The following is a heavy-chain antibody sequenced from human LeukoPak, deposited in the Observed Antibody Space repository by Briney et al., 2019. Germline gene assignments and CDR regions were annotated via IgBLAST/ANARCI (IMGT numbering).Heavy chain of an antibody. CDR2: IIPIFGTA. Sequence: SVKVSCKASGGTFSSYAISWVRQAPGQGLEWMGGIIPIFGTANYAQKFQGSVTITTDESTSTAYIELSSLRSEDTAVYYCARMAPAAIYGMDVWGQGTTVTVSS. V-gene: IGHV1-69*05. J-gene: IGHJ6*02. D-gene: IGHD2-2*02. CDR3: ARMAPAAIYGMDV. CDR1: GGTFSSYA.